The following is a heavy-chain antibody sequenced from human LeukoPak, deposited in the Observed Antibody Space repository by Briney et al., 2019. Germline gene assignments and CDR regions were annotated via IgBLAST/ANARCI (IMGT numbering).Heavy chain of an antibody. Sequence: SVKVSCKASGGTFSSYAISWVRQAPGQGLEWMRGIIPIFGTANYAQKFQGRVTITADESTSTAYMELSSLRSEDTAVYYCARGVITEYSSSSFDYWGQGTLVTVSS. CDR3: ARGVITEYSSSSFDY. V-gene: IGHV1-69*13. CDR1: GGTFSSYA. CDR2: IIPIFGTA. J-gene: IGHJ4*02. D-gene: IGHD6-6*01.